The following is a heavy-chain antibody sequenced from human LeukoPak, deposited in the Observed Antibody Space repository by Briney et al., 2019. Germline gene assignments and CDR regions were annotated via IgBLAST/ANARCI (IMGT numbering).Heavy chain of an antibody. Sequence: GGSLRLSCAASGFTFSSYGMHWVRQAPGKGLEWVAFIRYDGSNKYYADPVKGRFTISRDNSKNTLYLQMNSLRAEDTAVYYCAKAAMGSGWSHFDYWGQGTLVTVSS. CDR3: AKAAMGSGWSHFDY. D-gene: IGHD6-19*01. V-gene: IGHV3-30*02. CDR2: IRYDGSNK. CDR1: GFTFSSYG. J-gene: IGHJ4*02.